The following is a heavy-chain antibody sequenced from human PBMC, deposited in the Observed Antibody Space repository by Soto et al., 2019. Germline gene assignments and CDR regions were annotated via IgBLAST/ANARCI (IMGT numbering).Heavy chain of an antibody. CDR1: GFTFSSYA. CDR3: AKDLGYSSSWPTPTDY. D-gene: IGHD6-13*01. Sequence: VGSLRLSCAASGFTFSSYAMSWVRQAPGKGLEWVSAISGSGGSTYYADSVKGRFTISRDNSKNTLYLQMNSLRAEDTAVYYCAKDLGYSSSWPTPTDYWGQGTLVTVSS. V-gene: IGHV3-23*01. CDR2: ISGSGGST. J-gene: IGHJ4*02.